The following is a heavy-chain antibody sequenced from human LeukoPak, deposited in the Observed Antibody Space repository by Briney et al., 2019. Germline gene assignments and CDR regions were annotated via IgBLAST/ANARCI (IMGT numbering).Heavy chain of an antibody. Sequence: GGSLRLSCAASGFTFSSYSMNWVRQAPGKGLEWVSHITASGTAMFYADSVKGRFTISRDNAKNSLYLQMNSLRDEGTAVYYCASSGSYRFDYWGQGTLVTVSS. J-gene: IGHJ4*02. V-gene: IGHV3-48*02. CDR3: ASSGSYRFDY. D-gene: IGHD1-26*01. CDR1: GFTFSSYS. CDR2: ITASGTAM.